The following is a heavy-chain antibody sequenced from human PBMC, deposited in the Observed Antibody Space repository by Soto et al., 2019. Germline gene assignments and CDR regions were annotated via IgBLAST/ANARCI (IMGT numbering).Heavy chain of an antibody. CDR3: ARQTVLGYCSSTSCRNWFDP. Sequence: SETLSLTCTFSGGSISSGGYYWSWIRQHPGKGLEWIGYIYYSGSTYYNPSLKSRVTISVDTSKNQFSLKLSSVTAADTAVYYCARQTVLGYCSSTSCRNWFDPWGQGTLVTVSS. CDR1: GGSISSGGYY. V-gene: IGHV4-39*01. J-gene: IGHJ5*02. CDR2: IYYSGST. D-gene: IGHD2-2*01.